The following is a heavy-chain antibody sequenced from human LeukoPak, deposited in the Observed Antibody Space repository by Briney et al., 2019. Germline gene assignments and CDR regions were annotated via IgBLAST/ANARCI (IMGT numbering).Heavy chain of an antibody. CDR1: GYTFTSYY. CDR2: INPSGGST. V-gene: IGHV1-46*01. J-gene: IGHJ6*02. Sequence: ASVKVSCKASGYTFTSYYMHWVRQAPGQGLEWMGIINPSGGSTSYAQKFQGRVTMTRDTSTSTVYMELSSLRSEDTAVYYCARAIGELPGYYYYYGMDVWGQGTTVTVS. CDR3: ARAIGELPGYYYYYGMDV. D-gene: IGHD1-26*01.